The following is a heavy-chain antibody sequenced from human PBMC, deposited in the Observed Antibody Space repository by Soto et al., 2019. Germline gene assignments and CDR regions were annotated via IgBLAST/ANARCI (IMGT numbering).Heavy chain of an antibody. CDR2: ISAYNGDT. D-gene: IGHD6-13*01. CDR1: GYSFTSNG. Sequence: ASVKVSCKASGYSFTSNGISWVRQAPGQGLEWMGWISAYNGDTHYEQKLQGRVTMTRDTSTSTAYMELRGLTSDDTAVYYCARSNAIAAAGPPFDYWGQGXLVTVSS. V-gene: IGHV1-18*01. CDR3: ARSNAIAAAGPPFDY. J-gene: IGHJ4*02.